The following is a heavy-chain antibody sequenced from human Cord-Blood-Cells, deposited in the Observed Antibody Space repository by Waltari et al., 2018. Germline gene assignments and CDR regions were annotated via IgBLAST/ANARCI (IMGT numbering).Heavy chain of an antibody. CDR2: ISSSGSTI. CDR1: GFTFSSYE. Sequence: EVQLVESGGGLVQPGGSLRLSCAASGFTFSSYELNWVRQAPGKGLEVVSYISSSGSTIYYADSVKGRFTISRDNAKNSLYLQMNSLRAEDTAVYYCARITNWGFTRGDAFDIWGQVTMVTVSS. D-gene: IGHD7-27*01. J-gene: IGHJ3*02. CDR3: ARITNWGFTRGDAFDI. V-gene: IGHV3-48*03.